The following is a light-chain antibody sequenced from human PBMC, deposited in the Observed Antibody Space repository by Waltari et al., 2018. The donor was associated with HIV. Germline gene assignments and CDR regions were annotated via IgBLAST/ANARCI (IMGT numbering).Light chain of an antibody. Sequence: SSVLTQPPSVSVAPGQTARIPCGGPNIGSKSVHWYQQRPGQAPVLVVYDDRVRPSGIPERFSGPNSGNTATLTISRVEAGDEADYYCHVWNSTSDLGVFGGGTQLTVL. J-gene: IGLJ7*01. CDR3: HVWNSTSDLGV. CDR2: DDR. CDR1: NIGSKS. V-gene: IGLV3-21*02.